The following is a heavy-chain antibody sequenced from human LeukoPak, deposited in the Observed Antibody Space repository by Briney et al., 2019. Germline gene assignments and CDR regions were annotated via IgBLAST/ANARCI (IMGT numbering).Heavy chain of an antibody. CDR2: IFDSGST. D-gene: IGHD1-14*01. J-gene: IGHJ1*01. CDR3: ARVDRYHEYFQH. CDR1: GGSIDSYY. Sequence: SETLSLTCTVSGGSIDSYYWSWIRQPPGKGLEWIGYIFDSGSTKYNPSLKGRVTISVDMSKNQFSLQLTSVTAADTAVYYCARVDRYHEYFQHWGQGTLVTVSS. V-gene: IGHV4-59*12.